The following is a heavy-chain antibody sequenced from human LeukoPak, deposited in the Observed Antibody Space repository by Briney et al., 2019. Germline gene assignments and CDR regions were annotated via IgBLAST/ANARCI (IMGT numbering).Heavy chain of an antibody. CDR3: ARQDIVVVPAASYFDY. CDR2: IYYSEST. V-gene: IGHV4-39*01. CDR1: GGSISSSSYY. D-gene: IGHD2-2*01. Sequence: SETLSLTCTVSGGSISSSSYYWGWIRQPPGKGLEWIGSIYYSESTYYNPSLKSRVTISVDTSKNQFSLKLSSVTAADTAVYYCARQDIVVVPAASYFDYWGQGTLVTVSS. J-gene: IGHJ4*02.